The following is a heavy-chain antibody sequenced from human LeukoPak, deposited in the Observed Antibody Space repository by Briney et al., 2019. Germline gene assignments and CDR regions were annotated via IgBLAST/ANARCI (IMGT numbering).Heavy chain of an antibody. CDR2: ISAYNGNT. V-gene: IGHV1-18*01. CDR1: GYTFTSYG. Sequence: ASVKVSCKASGYTFTSYGISWVRQAPGQGLEWMGWISAYNGNTNYAQKLQGRVTMTTDTSTSTAYMELRSLRSDDTAVHYCAREIRLRYFDWLLSPLVGAFDIWGQGTMVTVSS. D-gene: IGHD3-9*01. J-gene: IGHJ3*02. CDR3: AREIRLRYFDWLLSPLVGAFDI.